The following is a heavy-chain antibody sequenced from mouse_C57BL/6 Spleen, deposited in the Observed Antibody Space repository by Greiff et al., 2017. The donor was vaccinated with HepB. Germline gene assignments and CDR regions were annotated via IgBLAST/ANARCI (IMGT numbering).Heavy chain of an antibody. J-gene: IGHJ1*03. Sequence: EVQRVESGGGLVKPGGSLKLSCAASGFTFSSYTMSWVRQTPEKRLEWVATISGGGGNTYYPDSVKGRFTISRDNAKNTLYLQMSSLRSEDTALYYCARGLLGWYFDVWGTGTTVTVSS. D-gene: IGHD4-1*01. CDR1: GFTFSSYT. CDR2: ISGGGGNT. CDR3: ARGLLGWYFDV. V-gene: IGHV5-9*01.